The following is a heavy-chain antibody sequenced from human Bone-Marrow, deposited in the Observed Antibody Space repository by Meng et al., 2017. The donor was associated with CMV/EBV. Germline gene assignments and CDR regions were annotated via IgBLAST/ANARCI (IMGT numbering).Heavy chain of an antibody. CDR2: ISAYNGNT. J-gene: IGHJ4*02. CDR1: GYAFTVYH. D-gene: IGHD3-3*01. V-gene: IGHV1-18*04. Sequence: ASVKVSCKASGYAFTVYHMHWVRQAPGQGLEWMGWISAYNGNTNYAQKLQGRVTMTTDTSTSTAYMELRSLRSDDTAVYYCARVTLIDYDGGQFDYWGQGTLVTVSS. CDR3: ARVTLIDYDGGQFDY.